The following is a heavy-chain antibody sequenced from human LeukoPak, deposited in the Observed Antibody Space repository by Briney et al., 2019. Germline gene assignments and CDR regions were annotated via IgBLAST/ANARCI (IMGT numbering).Heavy chain of an antibody. D-gene: IGHD3-10*01. CDR3: ARLQRITMAGPDYWYFDL. V-gene: IGHV4-59*01. CDR2: ISYSGST. J-gene: IGHJ2*01. CDR1: VDSISSYY. Sequence: SETLSLTCTVSVDSISSYYWSWIRQTPEKWLEWIAYISYSGSTNYNPSLKSRVTISVDTSKTQFSLKMNSVTAADTAVYYCARLQRITMAGPDYWYFDLWGRGTLVTVSS.